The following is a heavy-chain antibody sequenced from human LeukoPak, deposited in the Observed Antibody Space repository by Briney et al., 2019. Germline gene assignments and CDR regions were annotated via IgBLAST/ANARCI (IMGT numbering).Heavy chain of an antibody. CDR2: IYYSGST. V-gene: IGHV4-59*01. J-gene: IGHJ3*02. CDR1: GGSISSYY. D-gene: IGHD1-26*01. Sequence: SETLSLTCTVSGGSISSYYWSWIRQPPGKGLEWIGYIYYSGSTNYNPSLKSRVTISVDTSKNQFSPKLSSVTAADTAVYYCARDGYRGSYSHDAFDIWGQGTMVTVSS. CDR3: ARDGYRGSYSHDAFDI.